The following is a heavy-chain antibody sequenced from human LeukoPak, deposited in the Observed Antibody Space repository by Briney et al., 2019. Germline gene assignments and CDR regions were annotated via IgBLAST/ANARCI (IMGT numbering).Heavy chain of an antibody. CDR2: IRSKANSYAT. CDR1: GFTFSDLW. D-gene: IGHD1-20*01. J-gene: IGHJ4*02. V-gene: IGHV3-73*01. CDR3: TRPRGGYNWNDAFDY. Sequence: GGSLRLSCAASGFTFSDLWMSWVRQAPGKGLEWVGRIRSKANSYATAYAASVKGRFTISRDDSKNTAYLQMNSLKTEDTAVYYCTRPRGGYNWNDAFDYWGQGTLVTVSS.